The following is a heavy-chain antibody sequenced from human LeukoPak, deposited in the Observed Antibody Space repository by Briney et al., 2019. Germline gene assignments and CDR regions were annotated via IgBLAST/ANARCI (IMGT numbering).Heavy chain of an antibody. CDR2: ISSSDNTI. V-gene: IGHV3-11*01. Sequence: GGSLRLSCAASGLTFSDYYMSWIRLAPGKGLEWVSYISSSDNTISYADSVKGRFTIFRDNVKNSLYLQMNSLRAEDTAVYYCARHTLNYYYYMDVWGKGTTVTISS. J-gene: IGHJ6*03. CDR3: ARHTLNYYYYMDV. CDR1: GLTFSDYY.